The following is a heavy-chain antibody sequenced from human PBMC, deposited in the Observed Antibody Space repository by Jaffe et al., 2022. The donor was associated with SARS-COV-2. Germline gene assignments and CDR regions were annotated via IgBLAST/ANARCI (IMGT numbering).Heavy chain of an antibody. Sequence: QVQLQESGPGLVKPSGTLSLTCAVSGDSISSSNWWTWVRQPPGKGLEWIGEIYHRGSTNYNPSLMSRVTLSVDKSKNQFSLKLNSVTAADTAVYYCARIRTSTPRRNWFDPWGQGTLVTVSS. V-gene: IGHV4-4*02. D-gene: IGHD2-2*01. CDR2: IYHRGST. J-gene: IGHJ5*02. CDR3: ARIRTSTPRRNWFDP. CDR1: GDSISSSNW.